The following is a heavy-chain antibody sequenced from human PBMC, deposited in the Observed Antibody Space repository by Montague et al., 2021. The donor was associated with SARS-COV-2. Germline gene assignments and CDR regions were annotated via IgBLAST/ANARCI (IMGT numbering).Heavy chain of an antibody. CDR2: IYHTGST. CDR1: GDSISTDNW. V-gene: IGHV4-4*02. D-gene: IGHD1-26*01. CDR3: ARKGSGRSDLAY. J-gene: IGHJ4*02. Sequence: SETPSLTCVVFGDSISTDNWWTWVRLPPGKGLEWVGEIYHTGSTNYKPSLKSRVSMSVDKSCNQFSLKLTSVTAADTAIYYCARKGSGRSDLAYWGQGTLVTVSS.